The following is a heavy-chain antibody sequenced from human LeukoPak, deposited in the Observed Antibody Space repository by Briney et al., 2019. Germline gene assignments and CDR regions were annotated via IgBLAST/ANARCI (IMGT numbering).Heavy chain of an antibody. D-gene: IGHD3-10*01. J-gene: IGHJ4*02. CDR1: GYSISSGYY. V-gene: IGHV4-38-2*01. Sequence: SETLSLTCAVSGYSISSGYYWGWIRQPPGKGLEWIGSIYHSGSTYYNPSLKSRVTISVDTSKNQLSLKLSSVTAADTAVYYCARYGSAETFDYWGQGTLVTVSS. CDR2: IYHSGST. CDR3: ARYGSAETFDY.